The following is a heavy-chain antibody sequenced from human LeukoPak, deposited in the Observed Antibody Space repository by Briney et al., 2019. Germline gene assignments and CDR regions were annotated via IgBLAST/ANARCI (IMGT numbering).Heavy chain of an antibody. Sequence: GGSLRLSCTASGFAFSTYWMHWVRQAPGKGLVWVSRINSDGSRTNYADSVKGRFTISRDNAKNTLYLHMNSLRAEDTAVYYCARVGYCSSTSCYGGLVDYWGQGTLVTVSS. CDR1: GFAFSTYW. CDR3: ARVGYCSSTSCYGGLVDY. D-gene: IGHD2-2*01. CDR2: INSDGSRT. J-gene: IGHJ4*02. V-gene: IGHV3-74*01.